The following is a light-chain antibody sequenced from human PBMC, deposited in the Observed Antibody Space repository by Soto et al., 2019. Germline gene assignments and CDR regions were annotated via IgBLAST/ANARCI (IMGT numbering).Light chain of an antibody. CDR1: NSDVGGYNF. Sequence: QSVLTQPASVSGSPGQSITISCTGSNSDVGGYNFVSWYQQHPGKAPKLMIFEVSNRPSGVSNRFSGSKSGNTASLTISGLQAEDEADYYCNSYTGSRTLVFGGGTKLTVL. V-gene: IGLV2-14*01. J-gene: IGLJ2*01. CDR2: EVS. CDR3: NSYTGSRTLV.